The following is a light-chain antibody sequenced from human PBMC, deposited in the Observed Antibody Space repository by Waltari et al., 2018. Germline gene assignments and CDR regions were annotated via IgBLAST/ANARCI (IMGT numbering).Light chain of an antibody. Sequence: QLVLTQPPSASASLGASVKLTCTLNSGHTRYAIAWHPQPPEKGPRFLMKLDSDGSHTKGDGIPDRFSGSSSGAERYLILSSLQSEDEADYYCQSWDTGINVFGGGTKLTVL. V-gene: IGLV4-69*01. CDR1: SGHTRYA. J-gene: IGLJ2*01. CDR3: QSWDTGINV. CDR2: LDSDGSH.